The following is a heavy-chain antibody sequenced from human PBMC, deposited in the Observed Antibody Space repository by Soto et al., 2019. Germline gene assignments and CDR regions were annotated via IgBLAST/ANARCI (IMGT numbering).Heavy chain of an antibody. J-gene: IGHJ4*02. CDR3: ARPPYYYDSSGLGWYFDY. CDR2: IYPGDSDT. V-gene: IGHV5-51*01. CDR1: GYSFTSYW. Sequence: RGESLKISCKGSGYSFTSYWIGWVRQMPGKGLEWMGIIYPGDSDTRYSPSFQGQVTISADKSISTAYLQWSSLKASDTAMYYCARPPYYYDSSGLGWYFDYWGQGTLVTVSS. D-gene: IGHD3-22*01.